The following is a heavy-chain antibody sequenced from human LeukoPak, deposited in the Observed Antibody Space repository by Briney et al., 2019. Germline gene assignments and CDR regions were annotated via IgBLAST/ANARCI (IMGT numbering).Heavy chain of an antibody. V-gene: IGHV3-30-3*01. J-gene: IGHJ4*02. CDR3: ARGQGYCSSTSCYILGPLDY. CDR1: GFTFSSYA. Sequence: GGSLRLSCAASGFTFSSYAMHWVREAPGKGLEWVAVISYDGSNKYYADSVKGRFTISRDNSKNTLYLQMNSLRAEDTAVYYCARGQGYCSSTSCYILGPLDYWGQGTLVTVSS. D-gene: IGHD2-2*02. CDR2: ISYDGSNK.